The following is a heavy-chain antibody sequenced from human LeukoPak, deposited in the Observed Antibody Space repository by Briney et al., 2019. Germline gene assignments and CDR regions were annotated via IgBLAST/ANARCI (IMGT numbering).Heavy chain of an antibody. V-gene: IGHV3-21*01. CDR2: ITSSSSSM. Sequence: GGSLRLSCVASGFTFSIYTMSWVRQAPGKGLEWVSSITSSSSSMYSADSVKGRFTISRDNAKNTLILQMNSLRAEDTAVYYCARDWVYKIDYWGRGTLVTVSS. J-gene: IGHJ4*02. D-gene: IGHD5-24*01. CDR3: ARDWVYKIDY. CDR1: GFTFSIYT.